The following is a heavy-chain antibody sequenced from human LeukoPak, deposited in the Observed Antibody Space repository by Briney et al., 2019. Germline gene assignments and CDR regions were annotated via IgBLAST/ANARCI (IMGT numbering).Heavy chain of an antibody. CDR2: ISYDGSNK. CDR1: GFTFSSYS. Sequence: GGSLRLSCAASGFTFSSYSMNWVRQAPGKGLEWVAVISYDGSNKYYADSVKGRFTISRDNSKNTLYLQMNSLRAEDTAVYYCARDRIVGAGERFDYWGQGTLVTVSS. V-gene: IGHV3-30*03. CDR3: ARDRIVGAGERFDY. D-gene: IGHD1-26*01. J-gene: IGHJ4*02.